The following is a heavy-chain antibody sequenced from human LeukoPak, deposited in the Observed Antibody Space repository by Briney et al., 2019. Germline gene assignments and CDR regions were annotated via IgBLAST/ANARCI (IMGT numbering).Heavy chain of an antibody. D-gene: IGHD5-18*01. Sequence: GGSLRLSCAASGFTFTNYAMSWVRQAPGTGLEWVSAIGGSGDSTYYTDSVKGRFTISRDSSKNTLYLQMGSLRAEDMAVYYCARGGYSYGNPFDYWGQGTLVTVSS. CDR2: IGGSGDST. CDR1: GFTFTNYA. V-gene: IGHV3-23*01. J-gene: IGHJ4*02. CDR3: ARGGYSYGNPFDY.